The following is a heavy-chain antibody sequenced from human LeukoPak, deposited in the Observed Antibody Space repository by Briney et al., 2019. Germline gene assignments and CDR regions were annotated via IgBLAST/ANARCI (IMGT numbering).Heavy chain of an antibody. Sequence: HGESLKISCKGFGYNFNNYWLGWVRQVPGKGLEWMGIIWPGDSDTRYSPSFKGQVTISVDKSISTAYLQWSSLKASDTAIYYCARQYYDVLTGFYIHFDYWGQGTLVTVSS. D-gene: IGHD3-9*01. CDR3: ARQYYDVLTGFYIHFDY. J-gene: IGHJ4*02. V-gene: IGHV5-51*01. CDR2: IWPGDSDT. CDR1: GYNFNNYW.